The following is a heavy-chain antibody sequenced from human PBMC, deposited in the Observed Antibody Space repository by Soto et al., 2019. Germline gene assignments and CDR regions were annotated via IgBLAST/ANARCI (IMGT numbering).Heavy chain of an antibody. J-gene: IGHJ3*02. Sequence: QVQLQESGPGLVKPSETLSLTCTVSGGSISSYYWSWIRQPPGKGLEWIGYIYYSGSTNYNPSLQSRVTISVDTSKNQCSLRLSSVTAADTAVYYCARGPARGWYDDAYDIWGQGTMVTVSS. V-gene: IGHV4-59*01. D-gene: IGHD6-19*01. CDR3: ARGPARGWYDDAYDI. CDR2: IYYSGST. CDR1: GGSISSYY.